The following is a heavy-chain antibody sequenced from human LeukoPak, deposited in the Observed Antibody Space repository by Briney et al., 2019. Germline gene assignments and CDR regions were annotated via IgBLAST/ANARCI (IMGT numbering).Heavy chain of an antibody. V-gene: IGHV4-59*12. J-gene: IGHJ6*02. CDR1: GGSISSYY. D-gene: IGHD3-10*01. Sequence: SETLSLTCTVSGGSISSYYWSWIRQPPGKGLEWIGYIYYSGSTNYNPSLKSRVTMSVDTSKNQFSLKLSSVTAADTAAYYCARYLRAYGMDVWGQGTTVTVSS. CDR3: ARYLRAYGMDV. CDR2: IYYSGST.